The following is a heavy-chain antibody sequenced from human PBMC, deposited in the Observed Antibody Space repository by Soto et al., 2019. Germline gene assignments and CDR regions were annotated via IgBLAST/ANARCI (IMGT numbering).Heavy chain of an antibody. CDR2: VSAYKGNK. J-gene: IGHJ6*02. V-gene: IGHV1-18*01. CDR1: GYTFTSYG. D-gene: IGHD6-19*01. CDR3: ARRRRQWLVRDYYYVMDV. Sequence: GAPVKVSCKASGYTFTSYGISWVRQAPGQGVEWVGWVSAYKGNKNYAQKPQGRGTMNTNTSTSAASMELTSLRSEETAVYYCARRRRQWLVRDYYYVMDVWGQGTTVTVSS.